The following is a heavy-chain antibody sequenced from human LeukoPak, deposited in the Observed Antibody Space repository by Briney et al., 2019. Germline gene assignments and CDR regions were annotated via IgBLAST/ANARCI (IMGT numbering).Heavy chain of an antibody. CDR2: IRESGGGT. V-gene: IGHV3-23*01. D-gene: IGHD1-1*01. J-gene: IGHJ3*02. CDR1: GFTLSNYA. CDR3: AKGRNWNRNAFDI. Sequence: GGSLRLSCAASGFTLSNYAMNWVRQTPGKGLEWVSGIRESGGGTYYTDSVKGRFTISRDNSKNTLFLQMNSLRAEDTAVYYCAKGRNWNRNAFDIWGQGTMLTVSS.